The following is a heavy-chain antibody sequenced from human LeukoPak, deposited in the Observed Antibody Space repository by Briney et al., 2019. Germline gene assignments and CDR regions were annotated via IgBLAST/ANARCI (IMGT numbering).Heavy chain of an antibody. CDR3: ARVPRGYSYGYCDY. V-gene: IGHV4-34*01. D-gene: IGHD5-18*01. CDR2: INHSGST. CDR1: GGSFSGYY. Sequence: PSETLSLTCAVYGGSFSGYYWSWIRQPPGKGLEWIGEINHSGSTNYNPSLKSRVTISVDTSKNQFSLKLSSVTAADTAVYYCARVPRGYSYGYCDYWGQGTLVTVSS. J-gene: IGHJ4*02.